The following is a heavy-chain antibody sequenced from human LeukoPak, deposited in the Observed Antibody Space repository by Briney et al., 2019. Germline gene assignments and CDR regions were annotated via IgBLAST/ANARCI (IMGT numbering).Heavy chain of an antibody. Sequence: SETLSLTCAVSGGSISSSNWWSWVRQPPGKGLAWIGEIYHSGSTNYNPSLKSRVTISVDKSKNQFSLKLSSVTAADTAVYYCARDQGLYSSGWFDYWGQGTLVTVSS. J-gene: IGHJ4*02. V-gene: IGHV4-4*02. CDR1: GGSISSSNW. CDR2: IYHSGST. CDR3: ARDQGLYSSGWFDY. D-gene: IGHD6-19*01.